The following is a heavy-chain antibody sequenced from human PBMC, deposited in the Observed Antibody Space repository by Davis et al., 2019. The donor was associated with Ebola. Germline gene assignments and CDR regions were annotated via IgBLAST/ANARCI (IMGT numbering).Heavy chain of an antibody. J-gene: IGHJ4*02. Sequence: SVKVSCKASGDTFSTNTVIWVRQTPGQGLEWMGELIPLFATPSYSQKFQGRVTITADESTATAYMELSGLGSEDSGIYYWATAENSFGVVLRHYFESWGQGTLVTVSS. V-gene: IGHV1-69*13. CDR3: ATAENSFGVVLRHYFES. D-gene: IGHD3-3*01. CDR1: GDTFSTNT. CDR2: LIPLFATP.